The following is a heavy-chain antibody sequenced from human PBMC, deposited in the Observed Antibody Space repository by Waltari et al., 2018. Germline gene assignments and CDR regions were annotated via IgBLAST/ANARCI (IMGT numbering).Heavy chain of an antibody. D-gene: IGHD1-1*01. J-gene: IGHJ5*02. CDR1: GGSIRTYY. CDR2: IYYSGST. Sequence: QVQLQESGPGLVEPSETLSLTCTVSGGSIRTYYWSWIRQPPGKGLEYIGYIYYSGSTDYNPSHKSRVTISIDTSKNQFSLKLSSVTAADTAVYYCARWKSTGSMVWFDPWGQGTLVTVSS. CDR3: ARWKSTGSMVWFDP. V-gene: IGHV4-59*01.